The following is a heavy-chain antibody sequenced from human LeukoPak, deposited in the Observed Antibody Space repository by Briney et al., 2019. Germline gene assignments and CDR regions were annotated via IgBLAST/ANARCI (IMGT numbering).Heavy chain of an antibody. CDR1: GYIFTSYF. CDR3: VREKTGGYFDY. V-gene: IGHV1-46*01. Sequence: ASVKVSCKASGYIFTSYFIHWVRQAPGQGLEWMAIINPSDGNRVYAPKFQGRVSVTRDTSTSTVYMELSSLRSEDTAVYYCVREKTGGYFDYWGQGTLVTVSS. D-gene: IGHD2-8*02. CDR2: INPSDGNR. J-gene: IGHJ4*02.